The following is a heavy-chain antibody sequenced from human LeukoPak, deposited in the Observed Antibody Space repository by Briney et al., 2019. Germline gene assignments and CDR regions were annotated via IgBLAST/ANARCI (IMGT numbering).Heavy chain of an antibody. CDR1: GFTFSSYS. Sequence: GGSLRLSCAASGFTFSSYSMNWVRQAPGKGLEWVSSISSSSSYIYYADSVKGRFTISRDNAKNSLYLQMNSLRAEDTAAYYCASSPYRIPNDAFDIWGQGTMVTVSS. CDR2: ISSSSSYI. CDR3: ASSPYRIPNDAFDI. V-gene: IGHV3-21*01. J-gene: IGHJ3*02. D-gene: IGHD3-16*02.